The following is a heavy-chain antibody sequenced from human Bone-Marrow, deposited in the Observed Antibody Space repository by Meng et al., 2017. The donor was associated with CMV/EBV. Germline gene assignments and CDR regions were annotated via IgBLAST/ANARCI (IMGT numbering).Heavy chain of an antibody. J-gene: IGHJ4*02. CDR2: IYHSGST. CDR1: GGSISSSNW. D-gene: IGHD5-12*01. CDR3: ARGRSSGSTPFDY. V-gene: IGHV4-4*02. Sequence: SETLSLTCAVSGGSISSSNWWSWVRQPPGKGLEWIGEIYHSGSTNYNPSLKSRVTISVDKSKNQFSLKLSSVTAADTAVYYCARGRSSGSTPFDYWGQGTLVTVSS.